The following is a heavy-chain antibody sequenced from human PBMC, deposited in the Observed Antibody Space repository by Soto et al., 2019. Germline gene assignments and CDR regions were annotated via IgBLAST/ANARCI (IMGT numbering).Heavy chain of an antibody. CDR3: VRVAMASGYYTFDF. J-gene: IGHJ4*02. V-gene: IGHV3-72*01. CDR1: GFRFSDYY. CDR2: IRNKANSYTT. D-gene: IGHD3-22*01. Sequence: EVQLVESGGGLVQPGGSLRLSCAASGFRFSDYYMDWVRQAPGKGLEWVGRIRNKANSYTTEYAASVKGRLTISRDDSTNSLYLQMNSLKTEDTAVYYCVRVAMASGYYTFDFWGQGTLVTVSS.